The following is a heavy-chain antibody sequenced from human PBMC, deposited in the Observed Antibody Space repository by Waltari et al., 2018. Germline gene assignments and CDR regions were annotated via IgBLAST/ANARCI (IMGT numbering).Heavy chain of an antibody. CDR2: INHSGST. CDR3: ARGRRTGYYGSGGLDY. D-gene: IGHD3-10*01. V-gene: IGHV4-34*01. J-gene: IGHJ4*02. Sequence: QVQLQQWGAGLLKPSETLSLTCAVYGGSFSGYYWSWIRQTPGKGLEWIGEINHSGSTNYNPSLKSRVTISVDTSKNQFSLKLSSVTAADTAVYYCARGRRTGYYGSGGLDYWGQGTLVTVSS. CDR1: GGSFSGYY.